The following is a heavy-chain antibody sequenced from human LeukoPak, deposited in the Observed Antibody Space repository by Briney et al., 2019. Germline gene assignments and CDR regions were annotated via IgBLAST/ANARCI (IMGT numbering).Heavy chain of an antibody. CDR2: IYSSGST. CDR1: GGSISSYY. CDR3: ARESPGIAVANAFDI. V-gene: IGHV4-59*01. Sequence: PSETLSLTCTVSGGSISSYYWSWIRQPPGKGLEWIGYIYSSGSTNHDPSLKSRVTISVDTSKNQFSLKLNSVTAADTAVYYCARESPGIAVANAFDIWGQGTMVTVSS. J-gene: IGHJ3*02. D-gene: IGHD6-19*01.